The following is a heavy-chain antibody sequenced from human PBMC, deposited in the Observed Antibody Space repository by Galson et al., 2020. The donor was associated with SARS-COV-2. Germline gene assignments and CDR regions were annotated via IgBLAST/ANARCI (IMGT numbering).Heavy chain of an antibody. V-gene: IGHV3-7*03. Sequence: YYVDSVKGRFTISRDNAKNSLYLQMNSLRAEDTAVYYCAKDGGSNYDWFDPWGQGTLVTVSS. CDR3: AKDGGSNYDWFDP. D-gene: IGHD4-4*01. J-gene: IGHJ5*02.